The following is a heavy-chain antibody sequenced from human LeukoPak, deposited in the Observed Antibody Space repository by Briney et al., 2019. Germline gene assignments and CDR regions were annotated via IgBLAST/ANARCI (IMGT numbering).Heavy chain of an antibody. CDR1: GFTFSSYS. CDR3: ARDTIMLSAFDI. Sequence: PGGSLRLSCAASGFTFSSYSMNWVRQAPGKGLEWVSSISSSSSYIYYADSVKGRFTISRDNAKNSLYLQMNSLRAEDTAVYYCARDTIMLSAFDIWGQGTMVTVSS. D-gene: IGHD3-16*02. V-gene: IGHV3-21*01. J-gene: IGHJ3*02. CDR2: ISSSSSYI.